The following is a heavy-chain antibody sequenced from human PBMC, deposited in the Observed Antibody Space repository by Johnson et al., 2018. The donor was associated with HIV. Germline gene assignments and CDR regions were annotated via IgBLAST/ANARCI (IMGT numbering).Heavy chain of an antibody. CDR2: ISYDGINK. D-gene: IGHD3-22*01. Sequence: MQLVESGGGVVHPGGSLRLSCAASVSTFSTFAIHWVRQAPGKGLDCVAVISYDGINKYSADSVKGRFTISRDNSENTAYLQMNGLTVEDTAMYYCGRDYDYDNSDQSGIDVFDVWGQGTKVTVSS. CDR1: VSTFSTFA. J-gene: IGHJ3*01. V-gene: IGHV3-30-3*01. CDR3: GRDYDYDNSDQSGIDVFDV.